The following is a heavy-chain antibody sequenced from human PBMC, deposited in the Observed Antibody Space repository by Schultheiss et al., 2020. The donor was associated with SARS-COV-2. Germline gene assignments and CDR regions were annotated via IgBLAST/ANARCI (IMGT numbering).Heavy chain of an antibody. D-gene: IGHD3-22*01. V-gene: IGHV4-31*11. CDR3: ARVNYYDSSGYYYFDY. J-gene: IGHJ4*02. CDR2: IYYSGST. CDR1: GGSFSGYY. Sequence: SETLSLTCAVYGGSFSGYYWSWIRQHPGKGLEWIGYIYYSGSTYYNPSLKSRVTISVDTSKNQFSLKLSSVTAADTAVYYCARVNYYDSSGYYYFDYWGQGTLVTVSS.